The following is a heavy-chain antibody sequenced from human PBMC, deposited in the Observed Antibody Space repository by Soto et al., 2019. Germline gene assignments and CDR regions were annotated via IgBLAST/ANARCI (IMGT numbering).Heavy chain of an antibody. CDR1: GFTFRDYA. D-gene: IGHD3-3*01. V-gene: IGHV3-30-3*01. CDR3: ARGDHYIFRTGHYTLAGLAS. Sequence: ESGGGVVQPGRSLRLSCAASGFTFRDYAMNWVRQAPGKGLEWVAVTSFDGNHKYYADSGKGRFTISKDNSKNTLHLQMNSLRGEDSAVYSCARGDHYIFRTGHYTLAGLASWGQGTLVTVSS. CDR2: TSFDGNHK. J-gene: IGHJ4*02.